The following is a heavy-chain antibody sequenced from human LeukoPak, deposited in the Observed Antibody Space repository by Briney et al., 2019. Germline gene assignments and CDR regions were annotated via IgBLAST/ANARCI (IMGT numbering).Heavy chain of an antibody. D-gene: IGHD3-10*01. CDR1: GFTFSSYE. CDR3: VRDRLWFGEFYYHGLEL. V-gene: IGHV3-48*03. Sequence: GGSLRLSCAASGFTFSSYEMNWVRQAPGKGLEWVSYISSSGSTIYYADSVKGRFTISRDNAKNSLYLQMNSLRAEDTGVYYRVRDRLWFGEFYYHGLELWGKGTTVTVSS. CDR2: ISSSGSTI. J-gene: IGHJ6*04.